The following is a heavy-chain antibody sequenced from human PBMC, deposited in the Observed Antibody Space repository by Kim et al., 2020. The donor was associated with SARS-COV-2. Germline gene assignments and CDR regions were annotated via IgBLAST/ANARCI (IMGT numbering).Heavy chain of an antibody. J-gene: IGHJ5*02. D-gene: IGHD4-17*01. Sequence: SETLSLTCAVYGGSFSGYYWSWIRQPPGKGLEWIGEINHSGSTNYNPSLKSRVTISVDTSKNQFSLKLSSVTAADTAVYYCARGQTTVTPWGQGTLVTVSS. V-gene: IGHV4-34*01. CDR1: GGSFSGYY. CDR3: ARGQTTVTP. CDR2: INHSGST.